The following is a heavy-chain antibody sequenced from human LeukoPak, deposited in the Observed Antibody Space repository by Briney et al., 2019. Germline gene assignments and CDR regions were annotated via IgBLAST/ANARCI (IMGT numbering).Heavy chain of an antibody. CDR1: GYSFTSYW. CDR3: ARPFDGDYGMDV. D-gene: IGHD4-17*01. Sequence: AESLSISCKGSGYSFTSYWISWVRQMPGKGLEWMGRIDPSDSYTNYSPSFQGHVTISADKSISTAYLQWSSLKASDTAMYYCARPFDGDYGMDVWGQGTTVSVSS. V-gene: IGHV5-10-1*01. CDR2: IDPSDSYT. J-gene: IGHJ6*02.